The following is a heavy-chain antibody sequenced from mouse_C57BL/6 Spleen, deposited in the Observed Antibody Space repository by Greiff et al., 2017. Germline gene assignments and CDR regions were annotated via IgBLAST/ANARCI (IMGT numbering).Heavy chain of an antibody. CDR1: GYAFSRSW. J-gene: IGHJ1*03. CDR3: ARGDGDWCIDV. D-gene: IGHD3-3*01. CDR2: IYPGDGDT. V-gene: IGHV1-82*01. Sequence: QVQLQQSGPELVKPGASVKISCKASGYAFSRSWMNWVKQRPGKGLEWIGRIYPGDGDTNYNRKFKGKDTLTADKASRTAYLQLSSLTSEDATVYYCARGDGDWCIDVWGTGTTVTVSS.